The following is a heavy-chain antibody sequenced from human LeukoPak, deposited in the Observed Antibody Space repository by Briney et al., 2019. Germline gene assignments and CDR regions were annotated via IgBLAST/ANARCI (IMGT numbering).Heavy chain of an antibody. CDR3: ARDHSSGWYRH. CDR2: INPNSGGT. J-gene: IGHJ4*02. D-gene: IGHD6-19*01. CDR1: GYTLTGYN. V-gene: IGHV1-2*02. Sequence: ASVKVSCKASGYTLTGYNMHSVRQAPGQGLEWMGWINPNSGGTNYAQKLQGRVTMTRDTSISTAYMELSRLRSDDTAVYYCARDHSSGWYRHWGQGTLVTVSS.